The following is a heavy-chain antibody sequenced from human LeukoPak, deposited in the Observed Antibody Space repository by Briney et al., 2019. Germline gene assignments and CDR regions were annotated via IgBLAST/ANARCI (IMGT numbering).Heavy chain of an antibody. J-gene: IGHJ4*02. V-gene: IGHV3-49*04. CDR2: IRSKAYGGTT. CDR3: TRRASSADY. CDR1: GFTFGDYD. Sequence: SGGSLRLSCTASGFTFGDYDMTWVRQAPGKGLEWVGFIRSKAYGGTTEYAASVNGRFTISRDDSKSIAYLQMNSLKTEDTAVYYCTRRASSADYWGQGTLVTVSS.